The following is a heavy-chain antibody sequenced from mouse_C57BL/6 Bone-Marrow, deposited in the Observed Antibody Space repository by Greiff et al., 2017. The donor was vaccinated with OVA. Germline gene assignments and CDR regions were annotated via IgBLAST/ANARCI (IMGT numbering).Heavy chain of an antibody. CDR2: ISAGGSYT. Sequence: EVQVVESGGGLVKPGGSLKLSCAASGFTFSSYAMSWVRQTPDQRLEWVATISAGGSYTYYPDNVKGRFTISRDNAKNNLYLQMSHLKAEDTAMYYCARDYYKDYWGQGTTLTVSS. CDR1: GFTFSSYA. CDR3: ARDYYKDY. D-gene: IGHD2-12*01. V-gene: IGHV5-4*01. J-gene: IGHJ2*01.